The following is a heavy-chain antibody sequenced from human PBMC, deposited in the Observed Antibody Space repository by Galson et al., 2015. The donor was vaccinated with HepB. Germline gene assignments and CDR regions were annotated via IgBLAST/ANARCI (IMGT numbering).Heavy chain of an antibody. D-gene: IGHD3-3*01. CDR3: ARGDEERFLEWLPDY. CDR1: GFTFSSYS. CDR2: ISSSSSYI. Sequence: SLRLSCAASGFTFSSYSMNWVRQAPGKGLEWVSSISSSSSYIYYADSVKGRFTISRDNAKNSLYLQMNSLRAEDTAVYYCARGDEERFLEWLPDYWGQGTLVTVSS. J-gene: IGHJ4*02. V-gene: IGHV3-21*01.